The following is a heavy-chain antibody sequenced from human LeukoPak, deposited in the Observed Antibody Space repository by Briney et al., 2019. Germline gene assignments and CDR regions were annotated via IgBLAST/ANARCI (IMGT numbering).Heavy chain of an antibody. CDR3: ARIGLAGTYENWFDP. V-gene: IGHV1-69*04. J-gene: IGHJ5*02. D-gene: IGHD6-13*01. CDR2: IIPILGIA. CDR1: GGTFSSYA. Sequence: ASVKVSCKASGGTFSSYAISWVRQAPGQGLEWMGRIIPILGIANYAQKFQGRVTITAGKSTSTAYMELSSLRSEDTAVYYCARIGLAGTYENWFDPWGQGTLVTVSS.